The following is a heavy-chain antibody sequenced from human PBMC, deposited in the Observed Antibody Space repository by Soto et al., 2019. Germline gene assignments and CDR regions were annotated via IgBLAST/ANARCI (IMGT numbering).Heavy chain of an antibody. CDR2: INPSGGST. CDR3: ARGRADSRGIRAVYYYCMDV. V-gene: IGHV1-46*01. J-gene: IGHJ6*02. D-gene: IGHD6-19*01. Sequence: ASVKVSCKASGHTFTTYFIHWVRQAPGQGLEWMGIINPSGGSTTYAQKFQGRVTMTRDTSTSTVFMELSSLRSEDTAVYYCARGRADSRGIRAVYYYCMDVWGQGTTVTVSS. CDR1: GHTFTTYF.